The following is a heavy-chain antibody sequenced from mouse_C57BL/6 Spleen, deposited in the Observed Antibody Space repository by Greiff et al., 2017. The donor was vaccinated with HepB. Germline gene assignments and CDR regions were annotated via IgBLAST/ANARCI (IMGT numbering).Heavy chain of an antibody. CDR3: TRGGGNYDWYFDV. J-gene: IGHJ1*03. D-gene: IGHD2-1*01. CDR2: IYPSDSET. V-gene: IGHV1-61*01. Sequence: QVQLQQSGAELVRPGSSVKLSCKASGYTFTSYWMDWVKQRPGQGLEWIGNIYPSDSETHYNQKFKDKATLNVDKSSSTAYMQLSSLTSEDSAVYYCTRGGGNYDWYFDVWGTGTTVTVSS. CDR1: GYTFTSYW.